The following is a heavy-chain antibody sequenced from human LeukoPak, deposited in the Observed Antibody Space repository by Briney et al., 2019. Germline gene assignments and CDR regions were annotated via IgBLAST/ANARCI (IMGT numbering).Heavy chain of an antibody. V-gene: IGHV3-74*01. CDR2: INGDGSSA. Sequence: PGGSLRLSCAASGFTFGSHWMHWVRQAPGTGLLWVSRINGDGSSAAYADSVKGRFTISRDNAKDTLYLQMNSLRVEDTAVYYCARLCGYYDRSDYWGQGTLVTVSS. J-gene: IGHJ4*02. D-gene: IGHD3-3*01. CDR3: ARLCGYYDRSDY. CDR1: GFTFGSHW.